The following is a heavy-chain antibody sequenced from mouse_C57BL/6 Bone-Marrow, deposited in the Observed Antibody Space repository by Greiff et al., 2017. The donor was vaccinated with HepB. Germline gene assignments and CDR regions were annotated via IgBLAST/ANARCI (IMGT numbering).Heavy chain of an antibody. V-gene: IGHV1-54*01. D-gene: IGHD1-1*01. J-gene: IGHJ1*03. CDR3: ARWEYYGSSHWYVDV. CDR1: GYAFTNYL. Sequence: QVQLQQSGAELVRPGTSVKVSCKASGYAFTNYLIEWVKQRPGQGLEWIGVINPGSGGTNYNEKFKGKATLTADKSSSTAYMQLSSLTSEDSAVYFCARWEYYGSSHWYVDVWGTGTTVTVSS. CDR2: INPGSGGT.